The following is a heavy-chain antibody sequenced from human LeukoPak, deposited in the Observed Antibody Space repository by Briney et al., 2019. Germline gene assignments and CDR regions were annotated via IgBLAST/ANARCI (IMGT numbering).Heavy chain of an antibody. CDR2: IYSGGST. V-gene: IGHV3-53*01. Sequence: GGSLRLSCAASGFTVSSNYMSWVRQAPGKGLEWVSVIYSGGSTYYADSVKGRFTISRDNSKNTLYLQMNSLRAEDTAVYYCARVAGYYDSSGYHEGFDYWGQGTLVTVSS. CDR3: ARVAGYYDSSGYHEGFDY. J-gene: IGHJ4*02. D-gene: IGHD3-22*01. CDR1: GFTVSSNY.